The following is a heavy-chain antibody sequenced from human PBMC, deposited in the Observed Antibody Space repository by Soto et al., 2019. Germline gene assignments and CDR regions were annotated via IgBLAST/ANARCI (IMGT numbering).Heavy chain of an antibody. Sequence: EVQLLESGGGLVQPGGSLILSCAASGFTFSSYAMNWVRQAPGKGLEWVSVISGSGGSTYYADSVKGRFTISRDNSKNTLYLQMNSVRAEDTAVYYCAKRTTGWYFDLWGRGTLVTVSS. J-gene: IGHJ2*01. V-gene: IGHV3-23*01. CDR3: AKRTTGWYFDL. CDR2: ISGSGGST. CDR1: GFTFSSYA.